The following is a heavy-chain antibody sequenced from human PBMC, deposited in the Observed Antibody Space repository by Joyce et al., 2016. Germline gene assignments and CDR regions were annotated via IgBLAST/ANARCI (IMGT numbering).Heavy chain of an antibody. J-gene: IGHJ6*02. Sequence: QLVESGGGVVKPGGSLRLSCEASGSTFSSSSMRGFRQAPGEGLVWVAAISGTSYYIFHAETVRGRFTVSRDNAKKTLYLQMNSLRAEDSAVFYCARGGISYYYAMDVWGQGTTVTVSS. V-gene: IGHV3-21*01. CDR3: ARGGISYYYAMDV. D-gene: IGHD3-16*01. CDR1: GSTFSSSS. CDR2: ISGTSYYI.